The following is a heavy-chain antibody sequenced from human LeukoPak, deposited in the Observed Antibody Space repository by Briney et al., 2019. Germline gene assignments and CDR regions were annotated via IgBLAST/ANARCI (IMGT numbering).Heavy chain of an antibody. Sequence: SETLSLTCTVSGGSISSYYWSWIRQPAGKGLEWIGRIYTSGSTNYNPSLKSRVTMSVDTSKNQFSLKLSSVTAADTAVYYCASTHFWSGSSYFDYWGQGTLVTVSS. CDR2: IYTSGST. V-gene: IGHV4-4*07. CDR3: ASTHFWSGSSYFDY. J-gene: IGHJ4*02. CDR1: GGSISSYY. D-gene: IGHD3-3*02.